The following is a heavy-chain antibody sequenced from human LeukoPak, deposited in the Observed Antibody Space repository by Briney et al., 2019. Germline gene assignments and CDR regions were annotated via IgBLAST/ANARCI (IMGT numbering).Heavy chain of an antibody. D-gene: IGHD6-13*01. J-gene: IGHJ4*02. V-gene: IGHV1-2*02. CDR1: GYTFTVYY. Sequence: ASVKVSCKASGYTFTVYYMHWVRQAPGQGLEWMGWINPNSGGTNYAQKFQGRVTMTRDTSISTAYMELSSLRAEDTAVYYCARDSPKLAFRIAAPDFDYWGQGTLVTVSS. CDR2: INPNSGGT. CDR3: ARDSPKLAFRIAAPDFDY.